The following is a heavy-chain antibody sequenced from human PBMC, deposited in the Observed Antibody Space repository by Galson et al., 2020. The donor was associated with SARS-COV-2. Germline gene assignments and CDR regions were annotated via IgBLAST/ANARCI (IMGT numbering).Heavy chain of an antibody. V-gene: IGHV3-30*02. CDR2: IPYYGSDK. D-gene: IGHD6-19*01. Sequence: GGPLRLSCAASGFTFSGYGMHWVRQAPGKGLEWVASIPYYGSDKYYANSVKGRFTISRDNSKNTLHLQMTSLRADDTAVYYCAKDLEYSSGWYFDYWGQGTLVTVSS. J-gene: IGHJ4*02. CDR3: AKDLEYSSGWYFDY. CDR1: GFTFSGYG.